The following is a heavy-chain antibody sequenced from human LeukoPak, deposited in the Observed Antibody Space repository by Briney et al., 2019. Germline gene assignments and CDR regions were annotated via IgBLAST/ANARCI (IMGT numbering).Heavy chain of an antibody. CDR1: GYTFTSYG. CDR2: ISAYNGNT. V-gene: IGHV1-18*01. Sequence: EASVKVSCKASGYTFTSYGISWVRQAPGQGLEWMGWISAYNGNTNYAQKLQGRVTMTTDTSTSTAYMELRSLRSDDTAVYYCARGVGVGAKDGSFDYWGQGTLVTVSS. D-gene: IGHD1-26*01. J-gene: IGHJ4*02. CDR3: ARGVGVGAKDGSFDY.